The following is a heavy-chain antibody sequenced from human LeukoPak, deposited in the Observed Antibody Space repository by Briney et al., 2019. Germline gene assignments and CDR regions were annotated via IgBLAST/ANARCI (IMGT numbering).Heavy chain of an antibody. CDR3: ARGYGDYVWYFDL. J-gene: IGHJ2*01. Sequence: ASETLSLTCAVYGGSFSGYYWSWIRQPPGKGLEWIGEINHSGSTNYNPSRKSRVTISVDTSKNQFSLKLSSVTAADTAVYYCARGYGDYVWYFDLWGRGTLVTVSS. D-gene: IGHD4-17*01. CDR2: INHSGST. CDR1: GGSFSGYY. V-gene: IGHV4-34*01.